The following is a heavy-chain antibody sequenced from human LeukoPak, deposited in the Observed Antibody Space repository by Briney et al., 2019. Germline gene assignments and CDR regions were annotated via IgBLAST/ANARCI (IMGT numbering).Heavy chain of an antibody. CDR2: ISYDGSNK. D-gene: IGHD4-17*01. J-gene: IGHJ4*02. Sequence: GGSLRLSCAASGFTFSSYAMHWVRQAPGKGLEWVAVISYDGSNKYYADSVKGRFTISRDNSKNTLYLQMNSLRAEDTAVYYCAREGRAYGDSIDYWGQGTLVTVSS. V-gene: IGHV3-30-3*01. CDR1: GFTFSSYA. CDR3: AREGRAYGDSIDY.